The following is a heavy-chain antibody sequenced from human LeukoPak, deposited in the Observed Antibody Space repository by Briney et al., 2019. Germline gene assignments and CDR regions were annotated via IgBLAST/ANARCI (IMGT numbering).Heavy chain of an antibody. Sequence: GASVKVSCKASGGTFSSYAISWVRQAPGQGLEWMGGIIPIFGTANYAQKFQGRVTITTDESTSTAYMELSSLRSEDTAVYYCARDKSAGRDGYNYYYMDAWGKGTTVTVSS. CDR3: ARDKSAGRDGYNYYYMDA. CDR1: GGTFSSYA. D-gene: IGHD5-24*01. CDR2: IIPIFGTA. V-gene: IGHV1-69*05. J-gene: IGHJ6*03.